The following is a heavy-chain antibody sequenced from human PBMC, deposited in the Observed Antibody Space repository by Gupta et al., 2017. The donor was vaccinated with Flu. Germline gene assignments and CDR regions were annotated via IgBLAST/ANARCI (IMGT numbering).Heavy chain of an antibody. Sequence: FTSSPFSWVRHAPGKALEWISTISHSGERTYFSDSVEGRLNISTTKSKNLFHLQKESRRAEDTATYYCARGAAAIMYVIDHWGQGTLVTVSS. D-gene: IGHD6-25*01. CDR3: ARGAAAIMYVIDH. CDR2: ISHSGERT. V-gene: IGHV3-23*01. CDR1: FTSSP. J-gene: IGHJ4*02.